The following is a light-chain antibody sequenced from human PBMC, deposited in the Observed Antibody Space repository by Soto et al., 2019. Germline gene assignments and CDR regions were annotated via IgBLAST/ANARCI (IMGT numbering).Light chain of an antibody. CDR2: GAS. V-gene: IGKV4-1*01. CDR3: QQYNNWPRT. J-gene: IGKJ1*01. CDR1: RRVLYSSNNKNY. Sequence: SPAAPPVFLLERATINSKSCRRVLYSSNNKNYLAWYQQKPGQPPRLLIYGASTRESGVPDRFSGSGSGTDFTLTISSLQSEDFAVYYCQQYNNWPRTFGQGTKVDI.